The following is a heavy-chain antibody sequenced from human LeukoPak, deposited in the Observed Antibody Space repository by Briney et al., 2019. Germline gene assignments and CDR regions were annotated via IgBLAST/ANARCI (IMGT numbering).Heavy chain of an antibody. CDR2: ISSSSSYT. V-gene: IGHV3-11*06. D-gene: IGHD3-22*01. Sequence: GGSLRLSCAASGFTVSSNYMSWIRQAPGKGLEWVSYISSSSSYTNYADSVKGRFTISRDNAKNSLYLQMNSLRAEDTAVYYCARDQNPYYYDSSGYYCDAFDIWGQGTMVTVSS. J-gene: IGHJ3*02. CDR1: GFTVSSNY. CDR3: ARDQNPYYYDSSGYYCDAFDI.